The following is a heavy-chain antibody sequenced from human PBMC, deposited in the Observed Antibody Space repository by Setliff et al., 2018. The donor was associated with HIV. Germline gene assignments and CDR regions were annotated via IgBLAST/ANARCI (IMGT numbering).Heavy chain of an antibody. CDR2: IYPSGST. V-gene: IGHV4-30-2*01. Sequence: PSETLSLTCAVSGDSISSGGYSWSWIRQPPGKGLEWIGYIYPSGSTYYNPSLKSRVTISVDTSKNQFSLKLSSVTAADTAVYYCSTWMVYAKRRLFGWFDPWGQGTLVTVSS. CDR3: STWMVYAKRRLFGWFDP. CDR1: GDSISSGGYS. J-gene: IGHJ5*02. D-gene: IGHD2-8*01.